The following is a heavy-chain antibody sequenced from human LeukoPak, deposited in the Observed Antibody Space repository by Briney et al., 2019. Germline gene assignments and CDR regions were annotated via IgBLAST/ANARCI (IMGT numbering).Heavy chain of an antibody. J-gene: IGHJ4*02. CDR3: AGGVLYYFDY. V-gene: IGHV4-4*02. CDR1: GGSISSSNW. Sequence: SETLSLTCAVSGGSISSSNWWSWVRQPPGKGLEWIGEIYHSGSTNYNPSLKSRVTISVGKSKNQFSLKLSSVTAADTAVYYCAGGVLYYFDYWGQGTLVTVSS. D-gene: IGHD2-15*01. CDR2: IYHSGST.